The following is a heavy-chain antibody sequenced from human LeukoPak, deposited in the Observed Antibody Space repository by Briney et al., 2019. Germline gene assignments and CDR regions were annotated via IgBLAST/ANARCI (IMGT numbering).Heavy chain of an antibody. D-gene: IGHD5-18*01. Sequence: SETLSLTCTVSGGSISSYYWSWIRQPPGKGLEWIGYIYYSGSTNYNPSLKSRVTISVDTSKNRFSLKLSSVTAADTAVYYCARGKLKRGYSYGYGYFDYWGQGTLVTVSS. J-gene: IGHJ4*02. CDR2: IYYSGST. CDR3: ARGKLKRGYSYGYGYFDY. CDR1: GGSISSYY. V-gene: IGHV4-59*01.